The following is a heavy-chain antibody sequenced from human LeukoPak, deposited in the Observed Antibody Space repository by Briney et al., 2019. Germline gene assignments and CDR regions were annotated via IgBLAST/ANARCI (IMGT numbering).Heavy chain of an antibody. Sequence: SETLSLTCTVSGGSISSGDYYWSWIRQPPGKGLEWIGYIYYSGSTYYNPSLKSRVTISVDTSKNQFSLKLSSVTAADTAVYYCARGTYYDFWSSYYYYGMDVWGQGTTVTVSS. CDR1: GGSISSGDYY. J-gene: IGHJ6*02. D-gene: IGHD3-3*01. CDR2: IYYSGST. V-gene: IGHV4-30-4*01. CDR3: ARGTYYDFWSSYYYYGMDV.